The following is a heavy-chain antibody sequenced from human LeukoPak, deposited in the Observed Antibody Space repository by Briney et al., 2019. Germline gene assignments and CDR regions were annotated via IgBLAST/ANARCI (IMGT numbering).Heavy chain of an antibody. V-gene: IGHV3-73*01. J-gene: IGHJ4*02. CDR1: GFTFSGSA. CDR3: TSPGYDFDY. Sequence: GGSLRLSCAASGFTFSGSAMHWVRQASGKGLEWVGRIRSKANSYATAYAASVKGRSTISRDDSKNTAYLQMNSLKTEDTAVYYCTSPGYDFDYWGQGTLVTVSS. CDR2: IRSKANSYAT. D-gene: IGHD5-12*01.